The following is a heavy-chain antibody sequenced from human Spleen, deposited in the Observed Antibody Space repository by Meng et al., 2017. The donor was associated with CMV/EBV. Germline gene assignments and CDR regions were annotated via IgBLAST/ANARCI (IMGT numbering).Heavy chain of an antibody. Sequence: GGSLRLSCAASGYTFSSYSMNWVRQAPGKGLECVLSISSSGSNINYADSLEGRFTISRDNAKDSLSLQMNSLRAEDTAVYYCARADYYEGFDLWGQGTMVTVSS. J-gene: IGHJ3*01. D-gene: IGHD3-22*01. CDR3: ARADYYEGFDL. CDR2: ISSSGSNI. CDR1: GYTFSSYS. V-gene: IGHV3-21*01.